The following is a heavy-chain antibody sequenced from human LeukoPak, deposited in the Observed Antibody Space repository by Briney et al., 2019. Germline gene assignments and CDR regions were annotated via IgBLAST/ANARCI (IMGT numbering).Heavy chain of an antibody. Sequence: GGSLRLSCAASGFTFSSYAMHWVRQAPGKGLEWVAVISYDGSNKYYADSVKGRFTISRDNSKNTLYLQMNSLRAEDTAVCYCARDGVGVPFDYWGQGTLVTVSS. CDR1: GFTFSSYA. CDR2: ISYDGSNK. V-gene: IGHV3-30-3*01. D-gene: IGHD1-26*01. J-gene: IGHJ4*02. CDR3: ARDGVGVPFDY.